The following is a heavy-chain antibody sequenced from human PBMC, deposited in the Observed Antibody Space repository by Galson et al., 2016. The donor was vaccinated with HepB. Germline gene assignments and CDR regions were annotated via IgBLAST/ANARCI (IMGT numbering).Heavy chain of an antibody. D-gene: IGHD2/OR15-2a*01. CDR1: DGSLSSYY. CDR3: ARSTTYYGMDV. V-gene: IGHV4-34*01. CDR2: INHSGST. J-gene: IGHJ6*02. Sequence: ETLSLTCVVSDGSLSSYYWSWIRQPPGKGLEWIGEINHSGSTNYHSSLKSRVTISVDTSKSEFSLRVSSVTAADSAVYYCARSTTYYGMDVWGQGTTVTVSS.